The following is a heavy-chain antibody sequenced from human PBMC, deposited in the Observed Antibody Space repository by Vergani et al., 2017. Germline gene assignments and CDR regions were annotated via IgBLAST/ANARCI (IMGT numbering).Heavy chain of an antibody. V-gene: IGHV3-20*04. Sequence: EVQLVESGGGVVRPGGSLRLSCAASGFTFDDYGMSWVCHAPGTGLERVSGINWNGGGTGYADSVKARVTISSDNAKNSLYLQLNSLRAEDTALYYCGIYCSSPTCGTHPRVQNYGMDVGGQGTTVTVS. CDR3: GIYCSSPTCGTHPRVQNYGMDV. D-gene: IGHD2-2*01. J-gene: IGHJ6*02. CDR2: INWNGGGT. CDR1: GFTFDDYG.